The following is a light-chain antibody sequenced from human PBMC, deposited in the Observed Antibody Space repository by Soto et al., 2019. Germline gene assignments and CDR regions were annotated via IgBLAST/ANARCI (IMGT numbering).Light chain of an antibody. CDR3: QQYGSP. J-gene: IGKJ1*01. CDR1: QSVSSSY. CDR2: GAS. V-gene: IGKV3-20*01. Sequence: EIVLTQSPGTLSLSPGERATLSCRASQSVSSSYLAWYQQKPGQAPRLLIYGASSRATGIPDRFSGSGSGTDFTLTISRLEPEDFAVYYCQQYGSPFGQGTKVEFK.